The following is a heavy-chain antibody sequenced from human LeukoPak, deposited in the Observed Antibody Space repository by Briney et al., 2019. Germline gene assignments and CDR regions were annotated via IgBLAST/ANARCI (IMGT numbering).Heavy chain of an antibody. CDR3: ARVGSTDGPHAFDI. CDR1: GFTFSSYA. CDR2: INSDGRMT. Sequence: GGSLRLSCAASGFTFSSYALSWVRQAPGKGLEWVSGINSDGRMTRYAESVKGRFTISRDNAKNTLYLQMNSLRAEDTSVYYCARVGSTDGPHAFDIWGQGTMVTVSS. V-gene: IGHV3-74*01. J-gene: IGHJ3*02. D-gene: IGHD2-21*02.